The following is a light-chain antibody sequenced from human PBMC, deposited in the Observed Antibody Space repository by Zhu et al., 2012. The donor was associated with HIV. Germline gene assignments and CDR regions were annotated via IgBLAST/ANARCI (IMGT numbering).Light chain of an antibody. V-gene: IGKV3-15*01. CDR2: GAF. Sequence: IVMTQSPATLSVSLGERVTLSCRASQSISSNLAWYQQKPGQAPRLVIYGAFIRATGIPEFSLTISSLESEDFAVYYCQQYDNWPPLTFGGGTKVGD. J-gene: IGKJ4*01. CDR1: QSISSN. CDR3: QQYDNWPPLT.